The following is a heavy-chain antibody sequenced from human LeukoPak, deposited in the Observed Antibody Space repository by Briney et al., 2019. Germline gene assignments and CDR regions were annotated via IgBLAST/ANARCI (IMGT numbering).Heavy chain of an antibody. Sequence: GGSLRLSCAASGFTFSSYAMHWVRQAPGKGLEWVAVISYAGSNKYYADSVKGRFTISRDNSKNTLYLQMNSLRAEDTAVCYCGRWDFGFDYWGQGTLVTVSS. CDR2: ISYAGSNK. J-gene: IGHJ4*02. CDR3: GRWDFGFDY. V-gene: IGHV3-30*03. CDR1: GFTFSSYA. D-gene: IGHD1-26*01.